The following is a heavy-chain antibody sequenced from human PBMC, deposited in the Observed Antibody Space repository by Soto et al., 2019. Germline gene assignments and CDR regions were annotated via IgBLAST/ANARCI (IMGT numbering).Heavy chain of an antibody. D-gene: IGHD6-13*01. J-gene: IGHJ6*02. V-gene: IGHV4-30-2*03. CDR2: IYYSGST. CDR1: GGSISSGGYS. Sequence: SETLSLTCAVSGGSISSGGYSWSWIRQPPGKGLEWIGSIYYSGSTYYNPSLKSRVTISVDTSKNQFSLKLSSVTAADTAVYYCARLWSSSWLYYYGMDVWGQGTTVTVSS. CDR3: ARLWSSSWLYYYGMDV.